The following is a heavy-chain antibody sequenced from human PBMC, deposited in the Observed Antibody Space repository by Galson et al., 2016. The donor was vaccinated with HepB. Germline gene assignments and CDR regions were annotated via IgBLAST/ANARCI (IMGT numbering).Heavy chain of an antibody. D-gene: IGHD2-21*02. CDR3: AKLPIHDVVLSGISGYFQH. Sequence: SLRLSCATSGFTFGNFGMSWVRQGPGKGMEWVSGISGSDDDRYYAESVKGRFTISRDNSKNTVYLQMDSLIAEDTAVYFCAKLPIHDVVLSGISGYFQHWGQGTLVSVSA. J-gene: IGHJ1*01. CDR1: GFTFGNFG. V-gene: IGHV3-23*01. CDR2: ISGSDDDR.